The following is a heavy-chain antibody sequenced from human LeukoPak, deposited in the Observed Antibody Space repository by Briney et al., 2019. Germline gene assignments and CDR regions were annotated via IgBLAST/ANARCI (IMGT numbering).Heavy chain of an antibody. J-gene: IGHJ5*02. CDR1: GYTFNTYW. CDR3: ARADLVVVAATKFDP. Sequence: GESLKISCKGSGYTFNTYWVGWVRQMPGKGLEWIGIIYPGDSDIRYSPSFRGQVTISADKSSSTAYLQWSSLKASDTAMYYCARADLVVVAATKFDPWGQGTLVTVPS. D-gene: IGHD2-15*01. V-gene: IGHV5-51*01. CDR2: IYPGDSDI.